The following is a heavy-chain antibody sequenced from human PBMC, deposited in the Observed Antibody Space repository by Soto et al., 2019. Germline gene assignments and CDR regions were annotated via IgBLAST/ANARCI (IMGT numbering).Heavy chain of an antibody. CDR3: ANQGDIVLMVYAHDAFDI. D-gene: IGHD2-8*01. CDR1: GFTFSSYA. Sequence: PGGSLRLSCAASGFTFSSYAMSWVRQAPGKGLEWVSAISGSGGSTYYADSVKGRFTISRDNSKNTLCLQMNSLRAEDTAVYYCANQGDIVLMVYAHDAFDIWGQGTMVTVSS. CDR2: ISGSGGST. V-gene: IGHV3-23*01. J-gene: IGHJ3*02.